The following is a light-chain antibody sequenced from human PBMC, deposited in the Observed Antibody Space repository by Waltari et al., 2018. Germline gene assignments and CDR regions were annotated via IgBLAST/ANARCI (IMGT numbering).Light chain of an antibody. CDR1: KLGDKY. J-gene: IGLJ1*01. CDR3: QAWDSGTYYV. V-gene: IGLV3-1*01. CDR2: QDV. Sequence: ELTLPPSLSVSPGQTATITCSGDKLGDKYASWYQQKPGRSPVLVIYQDVKRPSGIPERFSGYNSGDTATMTITETQSLYEADYYCQAWDSGTYYVFGSGTKVTVL.